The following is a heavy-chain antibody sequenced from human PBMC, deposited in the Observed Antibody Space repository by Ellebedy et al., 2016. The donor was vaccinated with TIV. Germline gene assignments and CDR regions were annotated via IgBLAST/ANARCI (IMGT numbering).Heavy chain of an antibody. D-gene: IGHD3-10*01. CDR3: AKAPSRFGEPQYYFDY. CDR2: ISGSGGST. Sequence: GESLKISCAASGFTFSSYAMSWVRQAPGKGLEWVSAISGSGGSTYYADSVKGRFTISRDNSKNTLYLQMNSLRAEDTAVYYCAKAPSRFGEPQYYFDYWGQGTLVTVSS. J-gene: IGHJ4*02. CDR1: GFTFSSYA. V-gene: IGHV3-23*01.